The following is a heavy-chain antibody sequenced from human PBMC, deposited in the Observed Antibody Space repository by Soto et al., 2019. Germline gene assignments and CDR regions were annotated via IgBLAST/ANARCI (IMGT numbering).Heavy chain of an antibody. V-gene: IGHV3-23*01. CDR3: AKGLHDSISKIYYYGMDV. CDR1: GFTFSSYA. D-gene: IGHD3-22*01. Sequence: PGESLKISCAASGFTFSSYAMSWVRQAPGKGLEWVSAISGSGGSTYYADSVKGRFTISRDNSKNTLYLQMNSLRAEDTAVYYCAKGLHDSISKIYYYGMDVWGQGTTVTVSS. J-gene: IGHJ6*02. CDR2: ISGSGGST.